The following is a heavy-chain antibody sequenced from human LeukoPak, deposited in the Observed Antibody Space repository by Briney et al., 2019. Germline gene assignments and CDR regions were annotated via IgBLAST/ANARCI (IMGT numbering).Heavy chain of an antibody. D-gene: IGHD1/OR15-1a*01. CDR3: AREGLEQPEGQDAFDI. Sequence: PGGSLRLSCAASGFTFSSYAMHWVRQAPGKGLEWVAVISYDGSNKYYADSVKGRFTISRDNSKNTLYLQMNSLRAEDTAVYYCAREGLEQPEGQDAFDIWGQGTMVTVSS. CDR2: ISYDGSNK. CDR1: GFTFSSYA. J-gene: IGHJ3*02. V-gene: IGHV3-30-3*01.